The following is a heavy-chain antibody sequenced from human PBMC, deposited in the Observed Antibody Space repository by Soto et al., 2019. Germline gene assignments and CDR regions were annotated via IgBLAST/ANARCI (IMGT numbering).Heavy chain of an antibody. CDR2: ISGSGGST. J-gene: IGHJ6*02. D-gene: IGHD3-3*01. Sequence: QPGGSLRLSCAASGFTFSSYAMSWVRQAPGKGLEWVSAISGSGGSTYYADSVKGRFTISRDNSKNTLYLQMNSLRAEGTAVYYCAKGTNLQWLLYTSSLYYYYGMDVWGQGTTVTVTS. CDR1: GFTFSSYA. V-gene: IGHV3-23*01. CDR3: AKGTNLQWLLYTSSLYYYYGMDV.